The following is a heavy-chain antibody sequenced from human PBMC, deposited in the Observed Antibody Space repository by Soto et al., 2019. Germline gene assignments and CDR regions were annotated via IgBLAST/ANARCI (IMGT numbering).Heavy chain of an antibody. V-gene: IGHV1-18*04. CDR2: ISAYNGNT. CDR1: GYTFTSYG. Sequence: QVQLVQSGAEVKKPGASVKVSCKASGYTFTSYGISWVRQAPGQGLEWMGWISAYNGNTNYAQKLQGRVTMTTDTSTSTAYRELRSLRSDDTAVYYCARDRTWGSYWGGYYYYGMDVWGQGTTVTVSS. CDR3: ARDRTWGSYWGGYYYYGMDV. D-gene: IGHD1-26*01. J-gene: IGHJ6*02.